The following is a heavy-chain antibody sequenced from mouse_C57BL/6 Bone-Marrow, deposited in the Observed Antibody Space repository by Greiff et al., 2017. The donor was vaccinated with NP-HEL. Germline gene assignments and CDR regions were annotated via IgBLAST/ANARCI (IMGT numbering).Heavy chain of an antibody. CDR3: AREGSHFDY. CDR2: INPNNGGT. V-gene: IGHV1-26*01. CDR1: GYTFTDYY. Sequence: EVQLQQSGPELVKPGASVKISRKASGYTFTDYYMNWVKQSHGKSLEWIGDINPNNGGTSYNQKFKGKATLTVDKSSSTAYMELRSLTSEDSAVYYCAREGSHFDYWGQGTTLTVSS. J-gene: IGHJ2*01.